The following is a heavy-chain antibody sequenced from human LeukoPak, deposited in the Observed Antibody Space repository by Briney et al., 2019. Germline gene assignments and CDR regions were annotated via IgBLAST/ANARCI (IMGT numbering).Heavy chain of an antibody. D-gene: IGHD3-3*01. CDR1: GYTFTSYD. CDR2: MNPNSGNT. CDR3: ARATLDFWSGYYTNYYYYMDV. V-gene: IGHV1-8*01. J-gene: IGHJ6*03. Sequence: ASVKVSCKASGYTFTSYDINWVRQATGQGLEWMGWMNPNSGNTGYAQKFQGRVTMTRNTSISTAYMELSSLRPEDTAVYYCARATLDFWSGYYTNYYYYMDVWGKGTTVTVSS.